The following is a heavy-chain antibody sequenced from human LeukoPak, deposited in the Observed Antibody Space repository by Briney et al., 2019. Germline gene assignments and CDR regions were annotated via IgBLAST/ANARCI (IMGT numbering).Heavy chain of an antibody. J-gene: IGHJ4*02. CDR1: GFTFSDYY. V-gene: IGHV3-11*01. CDR3: ARVRGSGVPAANFDY. Sequence: PGGSLRLSCAASGFTFSDYYMSWIRQAPGKGLEWVSYISSSGSTIYYADSVKGRFTISRDNAKNSLYLQMNSLRAEDTAVYYCARVRGSGVPAANFDYWGQGTLVTVSP. CDR2: ISSSGSTI. D-gene: IGHD2-2*01.